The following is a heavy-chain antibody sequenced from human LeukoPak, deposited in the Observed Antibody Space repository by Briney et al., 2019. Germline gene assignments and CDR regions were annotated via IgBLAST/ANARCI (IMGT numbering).Heavy chain of an antibody. V-gene: IGHV1-69*05. Sequence: VASVKVSCKASGGTFSSHTVTWVRQAPGQGLRWMGGIIPTFGTPNYAQEFQGRLSIATDESTNTAYMELTALTSEDTAVYFCGAVYCKPGSCLYYFDYWGQGTLVAVSS. CDR3: GAVYCKPGSCLYYFDY. J-gene: IGHJ4*02. CDR1: GGTFSSHT. CDR2: IIPTFGTP. D-gene: IGHD2-15*01.